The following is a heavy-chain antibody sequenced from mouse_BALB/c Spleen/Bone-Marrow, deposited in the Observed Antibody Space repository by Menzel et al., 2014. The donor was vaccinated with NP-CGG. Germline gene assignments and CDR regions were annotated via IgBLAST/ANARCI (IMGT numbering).Heavy chain of an antibody. CDR1: GYTFTDTW. Sequence: QVQLQQSGPELAKPGASVKMSCKASGYTFTDTWLHWIKQRPGQGREWIGYINPSTGYAEYNQNFKDKATLTVDKSSSTAYMQLSSLTSEDSAVYYCARDYWGQGTTLTVSS. J-gene: IGHJ2*01. CDR3: ARDY. CDR2: INPSTGYA. V-gene: IGHV1-7*01.